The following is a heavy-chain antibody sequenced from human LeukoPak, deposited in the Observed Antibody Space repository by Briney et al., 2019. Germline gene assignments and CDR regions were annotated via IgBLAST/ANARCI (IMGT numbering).Heavy chain of an antibody. Sequence: GGSLRLSCAASGFTFSSYSMNWVRQAPGKGLEWVSSISSSSSYIYYADSVKGRFTISRDNAKNSLYLQMNSLRAEDTAVYYCARSILEWSDYYYYMDVWGKGTTVTVSS. CDR3: ARSILEWSDYYYYMDV. CDR1: GFTFSSYS. D-gene: IGHD3-3*01. V-gene: IGHV3-21*01. CDR2: ISSSSSYI. J-gene: IGHJ6*03.